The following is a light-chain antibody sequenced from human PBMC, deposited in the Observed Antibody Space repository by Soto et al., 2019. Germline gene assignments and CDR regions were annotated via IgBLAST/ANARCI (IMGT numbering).Light chain of an antibody. J-gene: IGKJ4*01. CDR2: DAS. V-gene: IGKV1-13*02. Sequence: AIQLTQSPSSLSASVGDRVTITCRASQGISSALAWYQQKPGKAPKLLIYDASSLESGVPSRFSGSGSGTDFTLPISSLQPEDFAPYYCQQFNSYPLTFGGGTKVEIK. CDR1: QGISSA. CDR3: QQFNSYPLT.